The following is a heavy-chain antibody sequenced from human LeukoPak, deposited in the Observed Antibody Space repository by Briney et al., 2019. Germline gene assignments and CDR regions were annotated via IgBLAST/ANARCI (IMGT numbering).Heavy chain of an antibody. CDR2: ISSSSSYI. J-gene: IGHJ4*02. D-gene: IGHD4-11*01. CDR3: ARDLTPNYSRYFDY. CDR1: GFTFSSYS. Sequence: PGGSLRLSCAAPGFTFSSYSMNWVRQAPGKGLEWVSSISSSSSYIYYADSVKGRFTISRDNAKNSLYLQMNSLRAEDTAVYYCARDLTPNYSRYFDYWGQGTLVTVSS. V-gene: IGHV3-21*01.